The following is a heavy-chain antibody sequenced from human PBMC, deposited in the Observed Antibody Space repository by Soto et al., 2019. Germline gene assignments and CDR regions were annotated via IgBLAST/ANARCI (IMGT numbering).Heavy chain of an antibody. CDR1: GGSISSGGYY. CDR3: ARGVTIFGVAKHLGPEYYYYGMDV. Sequence: SETLSLSCTVSGGSISSGGYYWSWIRQHPGKGLEWIGYIYYSGSTYYNPSLKSRVTISVDTSKNQFSLKLSSVTAADTAVYYCARGVTIFGVAKHLGPEYYYYGMDVWGQGTTVT. CDR2: IYYSGST. V-gene: IGHV4-31*03. D-gene: IGHD3-3*01. J-gene: IGHJ6*02.